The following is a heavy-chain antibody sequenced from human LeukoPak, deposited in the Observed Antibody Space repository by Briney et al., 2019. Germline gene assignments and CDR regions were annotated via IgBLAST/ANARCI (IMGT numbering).Heavy chain of an antibody. CDR2: IIPILGIA. V-gene: IGHV1-69*04. J-gene: IGHJ6*02. CDR1: GGTFSSYA. Sequence: SVKVSCKASGGTFSSYAISWVRQAPGQGLEWMGRIIPILGIANYAQKFQGRVTITADKSTSTAYMELSSLRSEDTAVYYCARDPEEQTTVTPDYGMDVWGQGTTVTVSS. CDR3: ARDPEEQTTVTPDYGMDV. D-gene: IGHD4-17*01.